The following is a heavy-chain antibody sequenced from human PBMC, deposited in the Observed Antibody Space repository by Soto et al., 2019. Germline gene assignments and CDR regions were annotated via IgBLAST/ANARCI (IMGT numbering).Heavy chain of an antibody. J-gene: IGHJ4*02. V-gene: IGHV1-69*01. CDR1: GGTLSSYV. CDR3: ARDPRQDCSGETCYYS. D-gene: IGHD2-15*01. CDR2: IIPIFGTT. Sequence: SVNVSCKASGGTLSSYVISWVRQAPGQGLEWMGGIIPIFGTTTYGEKFQGRVTITADESTSTTYMELSSLKSEDTAVYYCARDPRQDCSGETCYYSWGQGTLVTVSS.